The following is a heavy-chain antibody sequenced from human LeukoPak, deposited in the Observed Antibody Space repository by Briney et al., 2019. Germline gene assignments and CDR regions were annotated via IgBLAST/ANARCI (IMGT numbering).Heavy chain of an antibody. V-gene: IGHV4-39*07. J-gene: IGHJ4*02. Sequence: PSETLSLTCTVSGDSISSSNYWGWIRQPPGMGLEWIGTIYYSGSTFYNPSLKSRVTISVDTSKNQFSLKLTSVTAADTAVYYCARVPTITFFDYWGQGTLVTVSS. CDR1: GDSISSSNY. CDR3: ARVPTITFFDY. D-gene: IGHD3-10*01. CDR2: IYYSGST.